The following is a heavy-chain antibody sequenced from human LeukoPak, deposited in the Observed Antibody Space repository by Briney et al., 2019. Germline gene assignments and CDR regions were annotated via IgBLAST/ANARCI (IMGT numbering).Heavy chain of an antibody. CDR1: GYSISSGYF. V-gene: IGHV4-38-2*01. CDR3: ARAVMY. CDR2: IHHSGRT. Sequence: SETLSLTCAVSGYSISSGYFWGWIRQPPGEGLEWIGSIHHSGRTYYNPSLKSRVTISVDTSKNQFSLKLNSVTAADTAVYYCARAVMYWGQGILVTVSS. D-gene: IGHD3-16*01. J-gene: IGHJ4*02.